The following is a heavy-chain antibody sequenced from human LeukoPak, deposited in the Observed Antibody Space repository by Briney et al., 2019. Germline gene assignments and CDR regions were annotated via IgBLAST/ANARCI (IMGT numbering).Heavy chain of an antibody. V-gene: IGHV3-21*01. J-gene: IGHJ4*02. CDR2: ISSSSSYI. CDR3: ARDYGSGSYHDY. Sequence: GGSLRLSCAASGFTFSSYSMDWVRQAPGKGLEWVSSISSSSSYIYYADSVKGRFTISRDNAKNSLYLQMNSLRAEGTAVYYCARDYGSGSYHDYWGQGTLVTVSS. D-gene: IGHD3-10*01. CDR1: GFTFSSYS.